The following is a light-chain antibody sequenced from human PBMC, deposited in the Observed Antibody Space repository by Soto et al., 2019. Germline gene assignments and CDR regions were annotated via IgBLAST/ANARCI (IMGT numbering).Light chain of an antibody. V-gene: IGKV2-28*01. J-gene: IGKJ1*01. CDR1: QSLLHLDGKNY. Sequence: VMTQSPLSLPASPGAPVSISCKSSQSLLHLDGKNYLDWYLQKAGQSPQLLIYLGSDRASGVPDRFSGSGSGTDFTLEISRVGAEDVGVYYGMQSLQTPKTFGQGTKVEIK. CDR3: MQSLQTPKT. CDR2: LGS.